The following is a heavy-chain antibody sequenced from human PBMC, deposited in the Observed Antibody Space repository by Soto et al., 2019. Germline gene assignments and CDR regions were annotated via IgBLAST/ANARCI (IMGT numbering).Heavy chain of an antibody. Sequence: EVQLVESGGDLVQPGRSLRLSCAASGFNFDDYAMHWVRQAPGKGLEWVSGISWNSGSIGYADSVKGRFTISRDNAKTSLYMQTTSLRAEDTALYYCAKDIWELSYYFDYWGQGTLVTVSS. D-gene: IGHD3-16*02. CDR3: AKDIWELSYYFDY. V-gene: IGHV3-9*01. CDR2: ISWNSGSI. J-gene: IGHJ4*02. CDR1: GFNFDDYA.